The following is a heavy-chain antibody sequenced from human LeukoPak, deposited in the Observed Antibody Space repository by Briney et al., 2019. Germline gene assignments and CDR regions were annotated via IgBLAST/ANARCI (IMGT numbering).Heavy chain of an antibody. CDR2: ISAYNGNT. CDR1: GYTFTSYG. J-gene: IGHJ3*02. V-gene: IGHV1-18*01. Sequence: GASVTVSCKASGYTFTSYGISWVRQAPGQGLEWMGWISAYNGNTNYAQKLQGRVTMTTDTSTSTAYMELRSLRSEDTAVYYCARARTTVVTVNAFDIWGQGTMVTVSS. CDR3: ARARTTVVTVNAFDI. D-gene: IGHD4-23*01.